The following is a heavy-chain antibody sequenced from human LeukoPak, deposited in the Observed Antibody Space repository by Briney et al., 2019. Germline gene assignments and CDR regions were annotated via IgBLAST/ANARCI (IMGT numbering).Heavy chain of an antibody. CDR3: ARGWFGELCPSDY. CDR1: GGSIRSYY. Sequence: SDTLSLTCTVSGGSIRSYYWSWIRQPPGKGLEWIGYIYYSGSTNYNPSLKSRVTISVDTSKNQFSLKLSSVTAADTAVYYCARGWFGELCPSDYWGQGTLVTVSS. CDR2: IYYSGST. J-gene: IGHJ4*02. D-gene: IGHD3-10*01. V-gene: IGHV4-59*07.